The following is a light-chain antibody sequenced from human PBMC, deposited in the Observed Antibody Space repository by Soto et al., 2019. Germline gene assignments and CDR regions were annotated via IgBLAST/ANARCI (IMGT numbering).Light chain of an antibody. Sequence: EVVMTQSPVTLSVSPGERATLSCSASQSVSEYLAWYQQKPGQAPRLLIYGASTRATGIPARFSCSGSGTEFTLTISSLQSEDFAVYXCXQYXIXPXXTFGQGTRLEIK. V-gene: IGKV3-15*01. J-gene: IGKJ5*01. CDR3: XQYXIXPXXT. CDR1: QSVSEY. CDR2: GAS.